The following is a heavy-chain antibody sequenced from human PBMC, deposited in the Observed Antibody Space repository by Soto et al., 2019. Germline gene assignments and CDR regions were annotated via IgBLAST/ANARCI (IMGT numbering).Heavy chain of an antibody. CDR1: GYTFTSYD. D-gene: IGHD4-4*01. V-gene: IGHV1-46*01. CDR3: ASRGNPPYGMDV. Sequence: QVQLVQSGAEVKKPGASVKVSCKASGYTFTSYDMHWVRQAPGQGLEWMGIINPSGGSTSYAQKFQGRVTMTRDTSTSTVYMELSSLRSEDTAVYYCASRGNPPYGMDVWGQGTTVTVSS. CDR2: INPSGGST. J-gene: IGHJ6*02.